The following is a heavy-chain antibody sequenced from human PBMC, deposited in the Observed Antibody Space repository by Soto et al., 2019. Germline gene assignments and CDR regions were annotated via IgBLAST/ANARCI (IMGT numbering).Heavy chain of an antibody. CDR2: IIPIFGTA. V-gene: IGHV1-69*12. CDR1: GGTFSSYA. Sequence: QVQLVQSGAEVKKPGSSVKVSCKASGGTFSSYAISWVRQAPGQGLEWMGGIIPIFGTANYAQKFQGRVTITADESTSTAYMELGSLRSEDTAVYYCARQALGRDPNNNWFDPWGQGTLVTVSS. J-gene: IGHJ5*02. CDR3: ARQALGRDPNNNWFDP. D-gene: IGHD3-3*02.